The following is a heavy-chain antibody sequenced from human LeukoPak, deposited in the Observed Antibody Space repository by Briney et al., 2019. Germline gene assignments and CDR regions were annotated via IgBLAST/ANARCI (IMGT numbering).Heavy chain of an antibody. D-gene: IGHD6-19*01. CDR3: AREGGSGWKTFDY. CDR1: GFTFSSYS. Sequence: GGSLRLSCAASGFTFSSYSMNWVRQAQGKGLEWVSSISSSSSYIYYADSVKGRFTISRDNAKNSLYLQMNSLRAEDTAVYYCAREGGSGWKTFDYWGQGTLVTVSS. J-gene: IGHJ4*02. CDR2: ISSSSSYI. V-gene: IGHV3-21*01.